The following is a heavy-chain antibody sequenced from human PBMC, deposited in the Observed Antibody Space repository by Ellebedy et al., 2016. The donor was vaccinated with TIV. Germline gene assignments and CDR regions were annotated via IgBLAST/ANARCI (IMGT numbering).Heavy chain of an antibody. CDR2: IYHTGST. Sequence: MPSETLSLTCAVYGGSFSGYYWTWIRQPPGKGLEWIGEIYHTGSTNYNPSFDSRITISVDNSKNQFSLTLSSVTAADTAVYYCAGLGYCGNDNCYSTAWGQGTLVTVSS. V-gene: IGHV4-34*01. CDR1: GGSFSGYY. J-gene: IGHJ5*02. D-gene: IGHD2-15*01. CDR3: AGLGYCGNDNCYSTA.